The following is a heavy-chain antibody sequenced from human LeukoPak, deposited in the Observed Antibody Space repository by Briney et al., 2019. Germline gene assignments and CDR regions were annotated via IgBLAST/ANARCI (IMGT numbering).Heavy chain of an antibody. D-gene: IGHD2-21*02. Sequence: QSGGSLRLSCAASGFTFSSYGMSWVRQAPGKGLEWVSAISGSGGSTYYADSVKGRFTISRDNSKNTLYLQMNSLRAEDTAVYYCAKRAVAGTDNTVYCGGDCYPYYFDYWGQGTLVTVSS. J-gene: IGHJ4*02. CDR1: GFTFSSYG. V-gene: IGHV3-23*01. CDR3: AKRAVAGTDNTVYCGGDCYPYYFDY. CDR2: ISGSGGST.